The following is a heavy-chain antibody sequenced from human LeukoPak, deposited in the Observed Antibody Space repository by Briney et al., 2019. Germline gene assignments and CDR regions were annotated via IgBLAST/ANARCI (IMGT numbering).Heavy chain of an antibody. Sequence: GGSLRLSCAASGFTFSSHWMSWVRQAPGKGLEWVASLKKDVGEKYYVDSVKGRFTISRDNARNSLYLHMNSLRVEDTAVYYCARGEPGYSSSWYVYWGQGTLVTVSS. CDR2: LKKDVGEK. J-gene: IGHJ4*02. V-gene: IGHV3-7*01. CDR3: ARGEPGYSSSWYVY. CDR1: GFTFSSHW. D-gene: IGHD6-13*01.